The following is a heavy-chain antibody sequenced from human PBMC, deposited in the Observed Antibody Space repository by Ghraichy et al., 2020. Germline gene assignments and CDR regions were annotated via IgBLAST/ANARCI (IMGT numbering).Heavy chain of an antibody. CDR2: IKEDGSAK. Sequence: GESLNISCAASGFTFSHSWMSWVRQAPGKGLEWVANIKEDGSAKNYVDSVKGRFTISRDKVKNSLYLQMSSLRAEDTAMYYCAKDDWGPGDIWVQGTMVTVSS. D-gene: IGHD7-27*01. CDR1: GFTFSHSW. J-gene: IGHJ3*02. CDR3: AKDDWGPGDI. V-gene: IGHV3-7*03.